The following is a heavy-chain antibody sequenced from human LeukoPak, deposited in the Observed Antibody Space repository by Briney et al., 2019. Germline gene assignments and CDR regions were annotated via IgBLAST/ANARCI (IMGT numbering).Heavy chain of an antibody. D-gene: IGHD6-13*01. CDR3: VRGGDSSNRKRSLGF. CDR2: MRNKANGYTT. J-gene: IGHJ4*02. V-gene: IGHV3-72*01. Sequence: GGSLRLSCAVSGFTLSDYYMDWVRQAPGRGLGWVGRMRNKANGYTTEYAAPVKGRFSISRDDSKNSLYLQMNSLKTEDTAVYYCVRGGDSSNRKRSLGFWGQGTLVTVSS. CDR1: GFTLSDYY.